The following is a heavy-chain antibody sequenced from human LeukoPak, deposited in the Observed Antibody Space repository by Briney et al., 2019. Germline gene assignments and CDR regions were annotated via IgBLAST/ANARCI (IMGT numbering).Heavy chain of an antibody. D-gene: IGHD2-2*01. CDR3: ARDSLLPSAMGYYYMDV. CDR1: GGSISSGSYY. Sequence: PLQTLSLTCTVSGGSISSGSYYWSWIRQPAGKGLEWIGRIYTSGSTNHNPSLKSRVTISVDTSKNQFSLKLSSVTAADTALYYCARDSLLPSAMGYYYMDVWGKGTTVTVSS. CDR2: IYTSGST. J-gene: IGHJ6*03. V-gene: IGHV4-61*02.